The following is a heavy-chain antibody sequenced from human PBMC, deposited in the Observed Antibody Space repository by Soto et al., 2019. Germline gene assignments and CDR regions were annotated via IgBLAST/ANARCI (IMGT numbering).Heavy chain of an antibody. CDR1: VGSVSNASFY. CDR2: IFYTGVT. J-gene: IGHJ2*01. D-gene: IGHD3-22*01. V-gene: IGHV4-61*03. Sequence: QVQLQESGPGLVKPSETLSLTFSVSVGSVSNASFYWTWIRQAPGTGLEYIGYIFYTGVTNYNPSLSSRVTISLDASKNHFSLKLNSMTAADTAVYYCVRVLDSSWYADLWGRGTLVTVSS. CDR3: VRVLDSSWYADL.